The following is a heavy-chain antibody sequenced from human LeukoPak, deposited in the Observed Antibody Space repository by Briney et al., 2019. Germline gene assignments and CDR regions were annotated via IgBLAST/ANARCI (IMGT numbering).Heavy chain of an antibody. Sequence: PGGSLRLSCAASGFTFSGSAMHWVRQASGKGLEWVGRIRSKANSYATAYAASVKGRFTISRDDSKNTAYLQMNSLKTEDTAVYYCARARRCGLYNDYGACFDYWGQGTLVTVSS. CDR2: IRSKANSYAT. D-gene: IGHD4-17*01. CDR1: GFTFSGSA. J-gene: IGHJ4*02. V-gene: IGHV3-73*01. CDR3: ARARRCGLYNDYGACFDY.